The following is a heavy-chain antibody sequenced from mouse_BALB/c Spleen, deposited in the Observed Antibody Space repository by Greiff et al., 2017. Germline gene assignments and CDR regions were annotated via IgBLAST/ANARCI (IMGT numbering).Heavy chain of an antibody. V-gene: IGHV5-17*02. CDR1: GFTFSSFG. CDR3: ARGGTITTANWFAY. J-gene: IGHJ3*01. Sequence: EVHLVESGGGLVQPGGSRKLSCAASGFTFSSFGMHWVRQAPEKGLEWVAYISSGSSTIYYADTVKGRFTISRDNPKNTLFLQMTSLRSEDTAMYYCARGGTITTANWFAYWGQGTLVTVSA. CDR2: ISSGSSTI. D-gene: IGHD1-2*01.